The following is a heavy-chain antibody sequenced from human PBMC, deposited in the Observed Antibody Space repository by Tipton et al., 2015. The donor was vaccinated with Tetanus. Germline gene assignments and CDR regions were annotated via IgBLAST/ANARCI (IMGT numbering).Heavy chain of an antibody. CDR2: IYYSVST. Sequence: LRLSCAVYGGSLSRYYWTWIRQPPGKGLEWIGYIYYSVSTNYNPSLKSRVTISVDTSKNQFSLKLSSVTAADTAVYYCARGTGDYWGQGTVVTVSS. CDR1: GGSLSRYY. V-gene: IGHV4-59*01. J-gene: IGHJ4*02. CDR3: ARGTGDY. D-gene: IGHD1-14*01.